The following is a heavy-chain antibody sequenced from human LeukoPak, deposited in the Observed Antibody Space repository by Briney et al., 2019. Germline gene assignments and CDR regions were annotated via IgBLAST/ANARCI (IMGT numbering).Heavy chain of an antibody. CDR1: GFTFSSYS. J-gene: IGHJ3*01. CDR2: ISERSSYI. V-gene: IGHV3-21*01. CDR3: ASSTRRQTNAMDI. Sequence: PGGSLRLSCAASGFTFSSYSVNWVRQAPGKGLEWVSSISERSSYIYYADSMKGRFAISRDNAKNSLYLQMNSLRAEDTAVYYCASSTRRQTNAMDIGGQGTVATVSS. D-gene: IGHD2-2*01.